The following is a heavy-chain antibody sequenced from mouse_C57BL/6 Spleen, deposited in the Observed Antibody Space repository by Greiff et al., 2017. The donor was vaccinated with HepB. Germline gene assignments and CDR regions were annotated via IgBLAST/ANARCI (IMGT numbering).Heavy chain of an antibody. CDR3: AKGRGSSYERDAMDY. J-gene: IGHJ4*01. V-gene: IGHV1-39*01. CDR2: INPNYGTT. D-gene: IGHD1-1*01. Sequence: VHVKQSGPELVKPGASVKISCKASGYSFTDYNMNWVKQSNGKSLEWIGVINPNYGTTSYNQKFKGKATLTVDQSSSTAYMQLNSLTSEDSAVYYCAKGRGSSYERDAMDYWGQGTSVTVSS. CDR1: GYSFTDYN.